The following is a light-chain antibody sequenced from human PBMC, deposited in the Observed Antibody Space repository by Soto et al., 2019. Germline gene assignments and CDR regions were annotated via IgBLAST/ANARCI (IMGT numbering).Light chain of an antibody. CDR3: QQSYNTPYT. J-gene: IGKJ2*01. Sequence: DIQMTQSPSSLSASVGDRVTITCRASQGINSYLNWYQQKPGKAPKLLIYAASSLQSGVPSRVSGRGSGTDFTLTISSLQPEDFATYYCQQSYNTPYTFGQGTNLEIK. CDR2: AAS. CDR1: QGINSY. V-gene: IGKV1-39*01.